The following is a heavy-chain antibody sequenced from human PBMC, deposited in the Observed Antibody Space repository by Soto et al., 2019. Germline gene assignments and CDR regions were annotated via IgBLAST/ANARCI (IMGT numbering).Heavy chain of an antibody. CDR2: IYYSGST. Sequence: SETLSLTGTVSGVSIRSYYWSWIRQPPGKGLEWIGYIYYSGSTNYNPSLKSRVTISVDTSKNQFSLKLNSVTAADSAVYFCARLEGLATISYYFDFWGQGALVTVSS. J-gene: IGHJ4*02. D-gene: IGHD3-9*01. CDR3: ARLEGLATISYYFDF. V-gene: IGHV4-59*08. CDR1: GVSIRSYY.